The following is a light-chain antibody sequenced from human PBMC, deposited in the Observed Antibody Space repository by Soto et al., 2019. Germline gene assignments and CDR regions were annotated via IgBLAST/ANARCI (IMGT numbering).Light chain of an antibody. Sequence: EIVMTQSPATLPVPPGERATLSCRASQGVSSNLAWYQQKPGQAPRLLIYGASTRATGIPARFSGSGSGTEFTLPISSLQSEDFAVYSCQQYNNWPPITFGQGTRLEIK. CDR2: GAS. CDR3: QQYNNWPPIT. J-gene: IGKJ5*01. CDR1: QGVSSN. V-gene: IGKV3-15*01.